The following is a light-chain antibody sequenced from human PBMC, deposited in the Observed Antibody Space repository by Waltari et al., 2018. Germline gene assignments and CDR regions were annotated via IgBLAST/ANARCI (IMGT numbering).Light chain of an antibody. CDR2: DDS. J-gene: IGLJ2*01. V-gene: IGLV3-21*03. Sequence: SYVLTPPPSVSVAPGKTARITCGGNNIGSKSVHWYQQKPGQAPVLVVYDDSDRPSGIPERFSGSNSGNTATLTISTVEAGDEADYFCQVWDSSSDHPVVFGGGTKLTVL. CDR1: NIGSKS. CDR3: QVWDSSSDHPVV.